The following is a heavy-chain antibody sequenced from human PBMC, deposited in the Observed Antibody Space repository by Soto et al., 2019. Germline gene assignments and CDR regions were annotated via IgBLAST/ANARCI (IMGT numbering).Heavy chain of an antibody. Sequence: ASVKVSCKASGYTFTSYAMHWVRQAPGQRLEWMGWINAGNGNTKYSQKFQGRVTITRDTSASTAYMELSSLRSEDTAVYYCARDGARGGDSFDYWGQGTLVTVSS. D-gene: IGHD1-26*01. CDR3: ARDGARGGDSFDY. CDR2: INAGNGNT. J-gene: IGHJ4*02. V-gene: IGHV1-3*01. CDR1: GYTFTSYA.